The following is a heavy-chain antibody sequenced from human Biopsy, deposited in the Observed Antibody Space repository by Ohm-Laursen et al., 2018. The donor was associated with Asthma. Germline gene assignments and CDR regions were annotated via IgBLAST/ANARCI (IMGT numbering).Heavy chain of an antibody. CDR1: RLSLRTPGGG. Sequence: TQTLTLTCSFSRLSLRTPGGGVGWIRQSPGKALEWLALNYWVVYNLFRRSFNRRLSLTKDPSKNQVVLTMTKMHPVDSGTYYCALSQDSGFDDHSPSWFDPWGQGTLVTVSS. CDR2: NYWVVYN. V-gene: IGHV2-5*02. D-gene: IGHD3-9*01. J-gene: IGHJ5*02. CDR3: ALSQDSGFDDHSPSWFDP.